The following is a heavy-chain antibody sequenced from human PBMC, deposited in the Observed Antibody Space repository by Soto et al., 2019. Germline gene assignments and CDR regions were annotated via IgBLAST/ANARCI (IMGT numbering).Heavy chain of an antibody. V-gene: IGHV6-1*01. CDR3: ARARVPYRITIFGVAQGSYGMDV. Sequence: PSQTLSLTCAISGDSVSSNSAAWNWIRQSPTRGLEWLGRTYYRSKWYNDYAVSVKSRITINPDTSKNQFSLQLNSVTPEDTAVYYCARARVPYRITIFGVAQGSYGMDVWGQGTTVTVSS. CDR2: TYYRSKWYN. D-gene: IGHD3-3*01. CDR1: GDSVSSNSAA. J-gene: IGHJ6*02.